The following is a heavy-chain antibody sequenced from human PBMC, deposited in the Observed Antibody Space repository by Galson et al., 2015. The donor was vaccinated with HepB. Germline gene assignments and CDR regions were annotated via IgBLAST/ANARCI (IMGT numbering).Heavy chain of an antibody. V-gene: IGHV3-11*06. CDR1: GFTFSDYY. CDR3: ARGAGSWYFGQYYFDY. CDR2: ISSSSSYT. Sequence: SLRLSCAASGFTFSDYYMSWIRQAPGKGLEWVSYISSSSSYTNYADSVKGRFTISRDNAKNSLYLQMNSLRAEDTAVYYCARGAGSWYFGQYYFDYWGQGTLVTVSS. D-gene: IGHD6-13*01. J-gene: IGHJ4*02.